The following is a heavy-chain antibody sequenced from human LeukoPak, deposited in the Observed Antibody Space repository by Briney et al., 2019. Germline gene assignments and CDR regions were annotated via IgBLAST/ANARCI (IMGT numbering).Heavy chain of an antibody. D-gene: IGHD3-10*01. CDR3: AKDGGVWFGESNDY. V-gene: IGHV3-23*01. Sequence: QTGGSLRLSCAASGFTFSSYGMSWVRQAPGKGLEWVSAISGSGGSTYYADSVKGRFTISRDNFKNTLYLQMSSLRAEDTAVYYCAKDGGVWFGESNDYWGQGTLVTVSS. J-gene: IGHJ4*02. CDR1: GFTFSSYG. CDR2: ISGSGGST.